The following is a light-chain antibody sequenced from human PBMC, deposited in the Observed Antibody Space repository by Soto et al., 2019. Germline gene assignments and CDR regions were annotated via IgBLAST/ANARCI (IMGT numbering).Light chain of an antibody. V-gene: IGKV3-20*01. CDR1: QTLTNTY. Sequence: EIVLTQSPGTLSLSPGERATLSCRASQTLTNTYLAWYQQKPGQAPRLLIFDASTRATGIPDRFSGSGSGTDFTLTNSRLEPEDFAVYCCQLYGVSPKTFGQGTNVEVK. CDR3: QLYGVSPKT. CDR2: DAS. J-gene: IGKJ1*01.